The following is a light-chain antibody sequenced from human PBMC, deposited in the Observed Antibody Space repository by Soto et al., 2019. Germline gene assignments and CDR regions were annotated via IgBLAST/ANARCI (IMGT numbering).Light chain of an antibody. J-gene: IGKJ1*01. Sequence: IVMSLTQDSLAVSLGERATINCKSSQSVLYSSNNKNFLAWYQQKPGQPPKLLIYWASSRESGVPDRFSGSGSGTDFTLTISSLQAEDVAVYYCQQCYSSPPTFGQGTKVDI. V-gene: IGKV4-1*01. CDR2: WAS. CDR1: QSVLYSSNNKNF. CDR3: QQCYSSPPT.